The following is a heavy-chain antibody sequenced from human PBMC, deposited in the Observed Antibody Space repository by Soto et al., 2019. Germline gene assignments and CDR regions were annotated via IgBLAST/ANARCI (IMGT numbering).Heavy chain of an antibody. CDR3: TAGGGLPRYC. CDR1: GCSISSGGYS. D-gene: IGHD5-12*01. CDR2: IYHSGST. Sequence: QLQLQESGSGLVKPSQTLSLTCAVSGCSISSGGYSWSWIRQPPGKGLEWIGYIYHSGSTYYNPSLKRRVTISVDRSKNQFSLKLSSVTAADTAVYYCTAGGGLPRYCWGQGTLVTVSS. J-gene: IGHJ4*02. V-gene: IGHV4-30-2*01.